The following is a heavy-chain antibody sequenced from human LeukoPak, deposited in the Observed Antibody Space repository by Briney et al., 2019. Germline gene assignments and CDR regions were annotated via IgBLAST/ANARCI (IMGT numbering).Heavy chain of an antibody. J-gene: IGHJ4*02. CDR3: AKVVPAAYFDY. Sequence: GGSLRLSWAASGFTFSSYAISWVRQAPGKGLEWVSAISGSGGSTYYADSVKGRFTISRDNSKNSLYLQMNSLRAEDTAVYYCAKVVPAAYFDYWGQGTLVTVSS. CDR2: ISGSGGST. V-gene: IGHV3-23*01. CDR1: GFTFSSYA. D-gene: IGHD2-2*01.